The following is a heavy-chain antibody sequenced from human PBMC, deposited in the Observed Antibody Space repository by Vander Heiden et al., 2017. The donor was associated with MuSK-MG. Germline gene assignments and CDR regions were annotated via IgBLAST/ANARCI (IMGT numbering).Heavy chain of an antibody. Sequence: QVQLVQSGAEEKTPGSSVKVSCKASGGNLSSYALSWFRQDPGQGLEWMGGIIPILCTANYAQKFQGRVTITADKSTSTAYMELSSLRSEDTAVYYCARDLSGDIVVVPAAMYYYGMDVWGQGTTVTVAS. V-gene: IGHV1-69*06. CDR2: IIPILCTA. CDR1: GGNLSSYA. CDR3: ARDLSGDIVVVPAAMYYYGMDV. D-gene: IGHD2-2*01. J-gene: IGHJ6*02.